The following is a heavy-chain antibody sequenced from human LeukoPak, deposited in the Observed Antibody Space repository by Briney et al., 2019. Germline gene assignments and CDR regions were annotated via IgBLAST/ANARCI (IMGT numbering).Heavy chain of an antibody. CDR3: WGGGGPNLNYGEFGY. D-gene: IGHD1-7*01. J-gene: IGHJ4*02. CDR1: GYTFIDYY. V-gene: IGHV1-2*02. Sequence: ASVKVSCKTSGYTFIDYYLHWVRQAPGQGLEWMGWINPKSGATNYPQRFQGRVTMTRDSSISTAYMELNSLKSDDTAMYYCWGGGGPNLNYGEFGYWGQGTVVTVSP. CDR2: INPKSGAT.